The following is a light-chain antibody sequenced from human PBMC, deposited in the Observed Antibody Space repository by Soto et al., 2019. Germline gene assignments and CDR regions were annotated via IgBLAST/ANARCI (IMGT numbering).Light chain of an antibody. J-gene: IGKJ1*01. CDR1: QSGSSSF. CDR3: QQYVTSPWA. CDR2: GAS. Sequence: EIVLTQSPGTLSLSPGERATLSCRASQSGSSSFLAWYQQKPGQAPRLLIYGASHRATGIPDRFSGSGSGTDFTLTISRLEPEDFAVYYCQQYVTSPWAFGQGTKV. V-gene: IGKV3-20*01.